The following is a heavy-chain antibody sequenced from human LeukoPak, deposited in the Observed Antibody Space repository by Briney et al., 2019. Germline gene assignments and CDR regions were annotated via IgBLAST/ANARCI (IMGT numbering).Heavy chain of an antibody. CDR1: GYTFTGYY. V-gene: IGHV1-2*02. J-gene: IGHJ4*02. Sequence: ASVKVSCKASGYTFTGYYLHWVRQAPGQGLEWMGWINPNTGDTNYAQKFQGRVTMTRDTSNSTAYMELSRLRSDDTAVYYCARDFHGYSSSWALGYWGQGTLVTVSS. CDR3: ARDFHGYSSSWALGY. D-gene: IGHD6-13*01. CDR2: INPNTGDT.